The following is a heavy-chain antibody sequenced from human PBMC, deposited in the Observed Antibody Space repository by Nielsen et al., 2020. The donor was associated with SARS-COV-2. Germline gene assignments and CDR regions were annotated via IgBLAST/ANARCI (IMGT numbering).Heavy chain of an antibody. CDR2: ISSST. D-gene: IGHD6-19*01. V-gene: IGHV3-23*01. CDR3: AKRSGYNSGWYGDY. CDR1: GFTISTYG. Sequence: GESLKISCVVSGFTISTYGMSWVRQAPGKGLEWVSAISSSTYYADSVKGRFTVSRDNSKNTLYLQMNSLRAEDTAVYYCAKRSGYNSGWYGDYWGQGTLVTVSS. J-gene: IGHJ4*02.